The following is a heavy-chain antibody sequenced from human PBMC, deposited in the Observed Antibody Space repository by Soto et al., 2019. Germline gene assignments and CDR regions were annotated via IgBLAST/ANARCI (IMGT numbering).Heavy chain of an antibody. J-gene: IGHJ6*02. CDR3: AASIFYYGMDV. CDR2: IYPGDSDT. V-gene: IGHV5-51*01. CDR1: GYTFTNYC. Sequence: GESLKSAGKGSGYTFTNYCIGWVLQMPGKGPEWMGIIYPGDSDTKYNPSFQGQVTISADKSITTTYLQWSSLKASDTAIYYCAASIFYYGMDVWGQGTTVTVSS.